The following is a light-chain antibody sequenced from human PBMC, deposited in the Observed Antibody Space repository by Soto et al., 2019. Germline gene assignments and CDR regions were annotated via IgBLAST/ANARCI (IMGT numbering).Light chain of an antibody. J-gene: IGLJ1*01. CDR2: DVS. CDR1: SSDVGANNF. Sequence: SALTQPASVSGSPGQSITISCTATSSDVGANNFVSWYQQYPRNAPQLIIYDVSNRPSRVSDRFPGLKSGNTACLTIAALQVEDEVASYCRSWALRPTPYFFGRGTKVTVL. CDR3: RSWALRPTPYF. V-gene: IGLV2-14*01.